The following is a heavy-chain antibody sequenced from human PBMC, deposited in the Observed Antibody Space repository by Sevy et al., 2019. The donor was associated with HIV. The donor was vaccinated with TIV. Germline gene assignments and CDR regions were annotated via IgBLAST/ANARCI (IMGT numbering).Heavy chain of an antibody. CDR1: GFTFTRYA. J-gene: IGHJ4*02. Sequence: GGSLRLSCEASGFTFTRYAFHWVRQAPCKGLEWVTVVSKEGTNKYYADSVKGRFTISRDNSRNTLYLQMQSLRADDTAVYFCARDPHSVPHWGSFDSWGQGTLVTVSS. D-gene: IGHD3-16*01. V-gene: IGHV3-30-3*01. CDR3: ARDPHSVPHWGSFDS. CDR2: VSKEGTNK.